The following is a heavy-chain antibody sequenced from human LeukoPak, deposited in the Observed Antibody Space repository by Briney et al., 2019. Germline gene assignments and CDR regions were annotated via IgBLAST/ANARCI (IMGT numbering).Heavy chain of an antibody. D-gene: IGHD2-2*02. V-gene: IGHV3-21*01. CDR1: GFTFSSYS. CDR2: ISSSSSYI. Sequence: GGSLRLSCAASGFTFSSYSMNWVRQAPGKGLEWVSSISSSSSYIYYADSVKGRFTISRDNAKNSLYLQMNSLRAEDTAVYYCARGERATIPFDYWGQGTLVTVSS. CDR3: ARGERATIPFDY. J-gene: IGHJ4*02.